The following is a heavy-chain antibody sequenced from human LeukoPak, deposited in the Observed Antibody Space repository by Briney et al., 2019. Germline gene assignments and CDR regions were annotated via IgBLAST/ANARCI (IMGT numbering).Heavy chain of an antibody. CDR1: GFTFSSYG. CDR3: AKESLTRYFDWLFPDY. J-gene: IGHJ4*02. CDR2: ISGSGGST. V-gene: IGHV3-23*01. Sequence: GGSLRLSCAASGFTFSSYGMSWVRQAPGKGLEWVSAISGSGGSTYYADSVKGRFTISRDNSKNTLYLQMNSLRAEDTAVYYCAKESLTRYFDWLFPDYWGQGTLVTVSS. D-gene: IGHD3-9*01.